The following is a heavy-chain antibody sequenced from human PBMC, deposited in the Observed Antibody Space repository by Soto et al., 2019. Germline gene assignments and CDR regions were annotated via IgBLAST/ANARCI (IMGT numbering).Heavy chain of an antibody. D-gene: IGHD3-10*01. CDR1: GFTFNSYA. CDR3: ARGDRGGSGSPASYYYSGLDV. V-gene: IGHV3-23*01. J-gene: IGHJ6*02. CDR2: VSAGGDMT. Sequence: DVQVLESGGDLVQPGGSLRLSCAASGFTFNSYAMSWVRQAPGKGLEWVSSVSAGGDMTYYSDSVKGRFTISRDNSNNALFLQMNSLRIEDTALHYCARGDRGGSGSPASYYYSGLDVWGQGTTVTVS.